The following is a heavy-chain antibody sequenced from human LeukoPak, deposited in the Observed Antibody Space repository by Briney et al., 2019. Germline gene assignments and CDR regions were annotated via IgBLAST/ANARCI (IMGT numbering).Heavy chain of an antibody. Sequence: SETLSLTCAVSGGSISSGYYWGWIRQPPGKGLEWIGSIYHSGSTYYNPSLKSRVTISVDTSKSQFSLKLSSVTAADTAVYYCARGGYSSDFDYWGQGTLVTVSS. J-gene: IGHJ4*02. CDR1: GGSISSGYY. V-gene: IGHV4-38-2*01. CDR2: IYHSGST. CDR3: ARGGYSSDFDY. D-gene: IGHD6-19*01.